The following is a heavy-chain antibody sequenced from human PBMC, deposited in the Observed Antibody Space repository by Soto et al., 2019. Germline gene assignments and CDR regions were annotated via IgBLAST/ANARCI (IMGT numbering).Heavy chain of an antibody. J-gene: IGHJ4*02. CDR1: GFSLSRYS. D-gene: IGHD3-10*01. CDR2: ISSSSSTI. CDR3: AKESYNRRTDFDY. V-gene: IGHV3-48*01. Sequence: GGSMGLFCAVAGFSLSRYSMNWVRQAPGKGLEWVSYISSSSSTIYYADSVKGRFTISRDNAKNSLYLQMNSLRAEDTALYYCAKESYNRRTDFDYWGQGT.